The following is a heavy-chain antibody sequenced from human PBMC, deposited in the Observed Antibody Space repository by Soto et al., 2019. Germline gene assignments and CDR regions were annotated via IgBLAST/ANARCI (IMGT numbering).Heavy chain of an antibody. CDR1: GGSISSYY. CDR2: IYTSGST. J-gene: IGHJ6*02. Sequence: QVQLQESGPGLVKPSETLSLTCTVSGGSISSYYWSWIRQPAGKGLEWIGRIYTSGSTNYNPSLTSRVTMSVDTSKNQFSLKLSSVTAADTAVYYCARDRITMVRGVRYYGMDVWGQGTTVTVAS. V-gene: IGHV4-4*07. CDR3: ARDRITMVRGVRYYGMDV. D-gene: IGHD3-10*01.